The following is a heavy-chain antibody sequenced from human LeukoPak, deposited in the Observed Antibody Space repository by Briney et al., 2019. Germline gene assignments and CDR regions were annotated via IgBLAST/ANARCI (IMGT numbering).Heavy chain of an antibody. J-gene: IGHJ4*02. V-gene: IGHV1-46*01. CDR3: ATLDHYDILTGSTQAVK. CDR1: GYTFTSYY. CDR2: INHSDCST. D-gene: IGHD3-9*01. Sequence: ASVKVSCKASGYTFTSYYIHWVRQAPGQGLEWMGIINHSDCSTSYAQKFQGRVTVTRDMSTSTVYMELSSLRSEDTAVYYCATLDHYDILTGSTQAVKWGQGTLVTVSS.